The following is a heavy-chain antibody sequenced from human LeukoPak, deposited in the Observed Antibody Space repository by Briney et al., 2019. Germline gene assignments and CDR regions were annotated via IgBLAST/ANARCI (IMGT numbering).Heavy chain of an antibody. CDR3: ACWGGGNQGH. Sequence: ASVKVSCKASGYTFTAYYMHWVRQAPGQGLEWMGRINPNSGDTIYAQNFQGRVTVTRDTSISTAYMELSRLRSDDTAVYYCACWGGGNQGHWGQGTLVSVSS. D-gene: IGHD4-23*01. CDR2: INPNSGDT. CDR1: GYTFTAYY. J-gene: IGHJ4*02. V-gene: IGHV1-2*06.